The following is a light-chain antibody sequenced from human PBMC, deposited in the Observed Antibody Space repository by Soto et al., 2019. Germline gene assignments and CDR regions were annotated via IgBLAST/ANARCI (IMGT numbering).Light chain of an antibody. CDR2: GAS. J-gene: IGKJ1*01. V-gene: IGKV3-15*01. CDR3: QQYNNWPPWT. Sequence: EIVMTQSPATLSVSPGDRATLSCRASQSVASNLAWYQQKPGQGPRLLIYGASTRATGLPARFSGSGSGTDFTLTISSLQSEDFAVYYCQQYNNWPPWTFGQGTKVEIK. CDR1: QSVASN.